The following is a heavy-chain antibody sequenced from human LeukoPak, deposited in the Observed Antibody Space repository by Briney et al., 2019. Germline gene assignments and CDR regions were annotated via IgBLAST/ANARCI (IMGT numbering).Heavy chain of an antibody. Sequence: ASVKVSCKASGYTFTSYGISWVRQAPGQGLEWMGWISAYNGNTNYAQKLQGRVTMTTDTSTSTAYMELRSLRSDDTAVYYCARDRAEGSSWYRYFWFDPWGQGTLVNVSS. CDR1: GYTFTSYG. D-gene: IGHD6-13*01. CDR2: ISAYNGNT. V-gene: IGHV1-18*01. CDR3: ARDRAEGSSWYRYFWFDP. J-gene: IGHJ5*02.